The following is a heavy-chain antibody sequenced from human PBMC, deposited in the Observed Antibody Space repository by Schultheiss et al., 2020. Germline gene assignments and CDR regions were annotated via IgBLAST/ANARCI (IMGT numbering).Heavy chain of an antibody. CDR1: GGSISSGDYY. V-gene: IGHV4-30-4*01. CDR2: IYHSGST. J-gene: IGHJ5*02. CDR3: ARDSSSGGSGSLA. D-gene: IGHD3-10*01. Sequence: SETLSLTCTVSGGSISSGDYYWSWIRQPPGKGLEWIGYIYHSGSTYYNPSLESRVTISVDTSKNQFSLKLTSVTAADTAVCYCARDSSSGGSGSLAWGQGTLVTVSS.